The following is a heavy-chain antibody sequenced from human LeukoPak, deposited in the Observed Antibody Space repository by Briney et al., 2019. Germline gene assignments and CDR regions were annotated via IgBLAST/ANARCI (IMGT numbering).Heavy chain of an antibody. D-gene: IGHD3-22*01. CDR2: INWNGGST. V-gene: IGHV3-20*04. CDR1: GFTFDDYG. CDR3: ARDRGYYDSSGYTLDY. J-gene: IGHJ4*02. Sequence: PGGSLRLSCAASGFTFDDYGMSWVRQAPGKGLEWVSGINWNGGSTGYADSVKGRFTISRDNAKNSLYLQMNSLRAEDTAVYYCARDRGYYDSSGYTLDYWGQGTLVTVSS.